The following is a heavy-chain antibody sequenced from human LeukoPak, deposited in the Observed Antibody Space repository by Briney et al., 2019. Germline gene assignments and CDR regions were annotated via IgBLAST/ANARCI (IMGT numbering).Heavy chain of an antibody. CDR1: GFTFSDFR. Sequence: GGSLRLSCAASGFTFSDFRMNWVRQAPGKGLEWLSYISSSSSTIYYAGSVRGRFTISRDNAKNSLYLQMNSLRDEDTAVYYCARGLAVAGRVFDYWGQGTLVTVSS. CDR3: ARGLAVAGRVFDY. V-gene: IGHV3-48*02. D-gene: IGHD6-19*01. J-gene: IGHJ4*02. CDR2: ISSSSSTI.